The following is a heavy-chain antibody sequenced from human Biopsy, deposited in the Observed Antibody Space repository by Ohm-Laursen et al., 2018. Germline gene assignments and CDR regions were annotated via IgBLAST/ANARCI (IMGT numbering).Heavy chain of an antibody. D-gene: IGHD3-16*01. V-gene: IGHV4-34*01. J-gene: IGHJ4*02. CDR1: GESFNGYY. Sequence: SETLSLTWAVYGESFNGYYWSWIRQTPGKGLEWIGEINHSGRTNYNPSLKSRVTISVDTSKNQFSLKLTSVTAADTALYYCTRAGGGKIYGLWGQGTLVTVSS. CDR3: TRAGGGKIYGL. CDR2: INHSGRT.